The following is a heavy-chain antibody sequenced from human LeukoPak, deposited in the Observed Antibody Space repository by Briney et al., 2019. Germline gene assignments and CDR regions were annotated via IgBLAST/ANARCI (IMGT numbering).Heavy chain of an antibody. CDR3: ARGITMVRGVYYYYYGMDV. Sequence: SETLSLTCTVSGGSISSYYWSWIRQPPGKGLEWIGYIYYSGSTNYNPSLKSRATISVDTSKNQFSLKLSSVTAADTAVYYCARGITMVRGVYYYYYGMDVWGQGTTVTVSS. J-gene: IGHJ6*02. V-gene: IGHV4-59*01. CDR1: GGSISSYY. CDR2: IYYSGST. D-gene: IGHD3-10*01.